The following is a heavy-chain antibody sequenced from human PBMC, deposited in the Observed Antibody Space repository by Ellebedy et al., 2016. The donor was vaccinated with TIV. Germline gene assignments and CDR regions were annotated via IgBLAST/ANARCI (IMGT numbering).Heavy chain of an antibody. CDR2: ISYDGSNE. Sequence: GESLKISCAASGFTSNHYAIHWVRQAPGKGLEWVALISYDGSNEYYTDSVKGRFSISRDNSKNTLYLQMNSLRPEDTALYYCAREGTYGDYSFDYWGQGTQVTVSS. CDR3: AREGTYGDYSFDY. V-gene: IGHV3-30-3*01. J-gene: IGHJ4*02. CDR1: GFTSNHYA. D-gene: IGHD4-17*01.